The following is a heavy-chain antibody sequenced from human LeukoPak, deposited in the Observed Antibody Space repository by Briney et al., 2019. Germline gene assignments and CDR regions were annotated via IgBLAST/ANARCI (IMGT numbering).Heavy chain of an antibody. D-gene: IGHD6-13*01. CDR1: GFTFSSYS. J-gene: IGHJ4*02. Sequence: GGSLRLSCAASGFTFSSYSMNWVRQAPGKGLEWVSSISSSSSYIYYADSVKGRFTISRDNAKNSLYLQMNSLRAEDTAVYYCARVWDSSSWYKGYFDYWGQGTLVTVSS. V-gene: IGHV3-21*01. CDR2: ISSSSSYI. CDR3: ARVWDSSSWYKGYFDY.